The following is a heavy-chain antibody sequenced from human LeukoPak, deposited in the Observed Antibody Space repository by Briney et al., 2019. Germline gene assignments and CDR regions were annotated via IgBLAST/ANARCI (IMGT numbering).Heavy chain of an antibody. CDR1: GFTFSSHA. J-gene: IGHJ5*02. V-gene: IGHV3-23*01. D-gene: IGHD2-2*01. CDR2: ISGSGGST. CDR3: AKDRYCSSTSCYLNWFDP. Sequence: PGGSLRLSCAASGFTFSSHAMSWVRQAPGKGLEWVSAISGSGGSTYYADSVKGRFTISRDNSKNTLYLQMNSLRAEDTAVYYCAKDRYCSSTSCYLNWFDPWGQGTLVTVSS.